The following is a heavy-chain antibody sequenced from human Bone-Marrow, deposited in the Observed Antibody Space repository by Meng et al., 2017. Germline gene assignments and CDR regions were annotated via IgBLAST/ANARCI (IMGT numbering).Heavy chain of an antibody. V-gene: IGHV4-34*01. J-gene: IGHJ4*02. CDR2: INHSGST. Sequence: QVMLPQWGAGVLKPSETLSLTCVVSGGSLGDYSWSCIRQPPRKGLEWIGEINHSGSTNYNPSLESRATISVDTSQNNLSLKLSSVTAADSAVYYCARGPTTMAHDFDYWGQGTLVTVSS. D-gene: IGHD4-11*01. CDR3: ARGPTTMAHDFDY. CDR1: GGSLGDYS.